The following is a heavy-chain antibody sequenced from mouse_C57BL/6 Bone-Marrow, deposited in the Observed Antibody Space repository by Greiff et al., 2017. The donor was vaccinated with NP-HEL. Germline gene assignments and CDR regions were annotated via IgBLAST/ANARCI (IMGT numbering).Heavy chain of an antibody. CDR2: IYPRSGNN. V-gene: IGHV1-81*01. CDR1: GYTFTSYG. D-gene: IGHD1-1*01. J-gene: IGHJ3*01. Sequence: VQLQQSGAELARPGASVKLSCKASGYTFTSYGISWVKQRTGQGLEWIGEIYPRSGNNYYNEKFKGKATLPADKSSSTAYMGLRSLTSEDSAVYFCAGVPYYYGSSFAYWGQGTLVTVSA. CDR3: AGVPYYYGSSFAY.